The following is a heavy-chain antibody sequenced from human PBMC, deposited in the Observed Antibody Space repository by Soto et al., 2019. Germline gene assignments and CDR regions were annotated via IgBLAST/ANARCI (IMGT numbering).Heavy chain of an antibody. D-gene: IGHD3-10*01. V-gene: IGHV1-18*01. CDR3: ARDRGVLGDSGPVKVYYYYGMDV. J-gene: IGHJ6*02. Sequence: GASVKVSCKASGYTFTSYGISWVRQAPGQGLEWMGWISAYNGNTNYAQKLQGRVTMTTDTSTSTAYMELRSLRSDDTAVYYCARDRGVLGDSGPVKVYYYYGMDVWGQGTTVTVSS. CDR1: GYTFTSYG. CDR2: ISAYNGNT.